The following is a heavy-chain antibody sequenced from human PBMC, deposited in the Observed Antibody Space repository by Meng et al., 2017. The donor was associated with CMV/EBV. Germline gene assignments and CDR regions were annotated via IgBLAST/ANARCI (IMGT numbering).Heavy chain of an antibody. CDR2: IIPILGIA. V-gene: IGHV1-69*04. J-gene: IGHJ4*02. CDR1: GGTFSSYP. CDR3: ARGGPYYFDY. D-gene: IGHD3-16*01. Sequence: SVTVSCKASGGTFSSYPISWVRQAPGQGLEWMGRIIPILGIANYAQKLQGRVTITADKSTSTAYMELSSLRSEDTAVYYCARGGPYYFDYWGQGTLVTVSS.